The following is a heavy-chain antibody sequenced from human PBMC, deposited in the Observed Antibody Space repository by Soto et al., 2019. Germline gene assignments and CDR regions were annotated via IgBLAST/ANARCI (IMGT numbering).Heavy chain of an antibody. Sequence: ELQLLESGGGLVQPGGSLRLSCAASGFTFSTYAMSWVRQAPGKGLEWVSAISDSGGSTYYADSVEGRFTISRDNSKNALFLQMSSLRAEATAIYFCAKAFRVAGIHSCDYWGQGTLVTVSS. J-gene: IGHJ4*02. CDR3: AKAFRVAGIHSCDY. V-gene: IGHV3-23*01. CDR2: ISDSGGST. D-gene: IGHD6-19*01. CDR1: GFTFSTYA.